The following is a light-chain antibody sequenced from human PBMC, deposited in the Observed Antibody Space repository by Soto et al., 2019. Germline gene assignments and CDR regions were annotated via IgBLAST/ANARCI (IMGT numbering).Light chain of an antibody. CDR2: AVN. Sequence: QSALTQPASVSGSPRQSITISCIGTSSDIGGSKYVSWYQQHPGKAPKLLIFAVNNRPSGISSRFSGSKSGNTASLTISGLQAEDETDYYCCSFTTSNTYVFGTGTKLTVL. CDR1: SSDIGGSKY. J-gene: IGLJ1*01. V-gene: IGLV2-14*01. CDR3: CSFTTSNTYV.